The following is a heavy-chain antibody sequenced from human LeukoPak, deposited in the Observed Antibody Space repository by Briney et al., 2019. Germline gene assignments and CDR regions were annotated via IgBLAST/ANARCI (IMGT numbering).Heavy chain of an antibody. Sequence: PSETLSLTCTVSGGSISSSSYYWGWIRQPPGKGLEWIGSIYYSGSTYYNPSLKSRVTISVDTSKNQFSLKLSSVTAADTAVYYCAREAQGLSRNDYWGQGTLVTVSP. CDR2: IYYSGST. D-gene: IGHD1-14*01. J-gene: IGHJ4*02. V-gene: IGHV4-39*07. CDR1: GGSISSSSYY. CDR3: AREAQGLSRNDY.